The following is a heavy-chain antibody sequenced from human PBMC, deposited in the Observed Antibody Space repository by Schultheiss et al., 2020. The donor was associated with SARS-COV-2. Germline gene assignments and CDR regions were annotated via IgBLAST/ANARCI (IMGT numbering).Heavy chain of an antibody. CDR1: GGSISSYY. V-gene: IGHV4-4*07. D-gene: IGHD3-22*01. CDR2: IYTSGST. J-gene: IGHJ6*02. CDR3: ARAIYYYDSSGYYYGYYYYGMDV. Sequence: SETLSLTCTVSGGSISSYYWSWIRQPAGKGLEWIGRIYTSGSTNYNPSLKSRVTISVDTSKNQFSLKLSSVTAADTAVYYCARAIYYYDSSGYYYGYYYYGMDVWGQGTTVTVSS.